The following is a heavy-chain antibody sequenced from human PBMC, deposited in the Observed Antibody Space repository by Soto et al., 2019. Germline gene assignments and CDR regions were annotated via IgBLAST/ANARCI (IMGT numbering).Heavy chain of an antibody. CDR2: INPNSGGT. D-gene: IGHD1-26*01. CDR3: ARWDPDYYYGMDV. J-gene: IGHJ6*02. Sequence: GASVKVSCKASGYTFTGYYMHWVRQAPGQGLEWMGWINPNSGGTNYAQKFQGWVTMTRDTSISTAYMELSSLRSDDTAVYYCARWDPDYYYGMDVWGQGTTVTVSS. V-gene: IGHV1-2*04. CDR1: GYTFTGYY.